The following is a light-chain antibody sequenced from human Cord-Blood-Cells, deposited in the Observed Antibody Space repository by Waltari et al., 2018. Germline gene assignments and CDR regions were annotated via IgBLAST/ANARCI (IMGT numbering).Light chain of an antibody. CDR2: AVS. J-gene: IGLJ1*01. V-gene: IGLV2-14*01. Sequence: QSALTQPASVSGSPGQSITISCTGTSSDVGGYNYVSWYQQHPGKAPKLIIYAVSNRPSGVSNRFYGPKSGNTASLTISGLQAEDEADYYCSSYTSSSTYVFGTGTKVTVL. CDR1: SSDVGGYNY. CDR3: SSYTSSSTYV.